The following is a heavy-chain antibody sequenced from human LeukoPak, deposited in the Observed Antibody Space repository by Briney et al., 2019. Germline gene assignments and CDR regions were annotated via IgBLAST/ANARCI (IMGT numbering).Heavy chain of an antibody. D-gene: IGHD3-10*01. V-gene: IGHV3-7*01. Sequence: RGSLRLSSAASGFTISGYWMSWVRHPPGKGLGWVASIKQDGSEKLYVDSVKGRFTISRDNAGNSLSLKMNSLRDEDPAVYYCARDLGYYGSGSYHSLKFDPWGQGTLVTVSS. CDR3: ARDLGYYGSGSYHSLKFDP. CDR2: IKQDGSEK. CDR1: GFTISGYW. J-gene: IGHJ5*02.